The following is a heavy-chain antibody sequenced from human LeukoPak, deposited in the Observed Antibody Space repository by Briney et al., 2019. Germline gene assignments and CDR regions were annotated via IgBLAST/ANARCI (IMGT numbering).Heavy chain of an antibody. CDR2: ISGSGNGFSI. V-gene: IGHV3-64D*06. CDR1: GFVFSIYT. D-gene: IGHD3-16*01. CDR3: VKDFGRVRGTPDS. J-gene: IGHJ4*02. Sequence: GGSLRLSCSASGFVFSIYTMYWVRQTPGKGPEYVSTISGSGNGFSIYYADSVKGRFTISRDDSKSVLYLQMNGLRSEDTAVYYCVKDFGRVRGTPDSWGQGTLVTVSS.